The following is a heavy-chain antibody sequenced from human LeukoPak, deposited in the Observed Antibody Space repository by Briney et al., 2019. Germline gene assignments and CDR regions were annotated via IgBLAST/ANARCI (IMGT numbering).Heavy chain of an antibody. CDR2: IKEDGDEK. J-gene: IGHJ4*02. CDR1: AFNFSSHW. CDR3: AGPGYTYGYAY. V-gene: IGHV3-7*01. Sequence: PGGSLRLSCAASAFNFSSHWMSWVRQAPGKGLEWVANIKEDGDEKYYVDSVKGRFTISRDNAKKSLYLQMNSLRAEDTAIYYCAGPGYTYGYAYWGQGTLVTVSS. D-gene: IGHD5-18*01.